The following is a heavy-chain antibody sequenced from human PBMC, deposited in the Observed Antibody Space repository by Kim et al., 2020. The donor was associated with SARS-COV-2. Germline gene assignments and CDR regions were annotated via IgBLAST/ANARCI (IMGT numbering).Heavy chain of an antibody. Sequence: THYADSVQGRFTVSRDNVENSLYLQMKSLRDEDTAVYYCATQGWQQSFGYWGQGTLVTVSS. CDR2: T. CDR3: ATQGWQQSFGY. V-gene: IGHV3-48*02. J-gene: IGHJ4*02.